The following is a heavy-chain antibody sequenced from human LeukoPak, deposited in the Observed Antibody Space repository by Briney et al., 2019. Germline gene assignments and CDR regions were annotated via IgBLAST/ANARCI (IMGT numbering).Heavy chain of an antibody. CDR3: TKDLSTSSTAYLQH. J-gene: IGHJ1*01. Sequence: GGSLRLSCAASGFTFSSYNMNWVRQAPGKGLEWVSSISSSSRYIYYADSVKGRFTISRDNAKNSLYLQMNSLRAEDTAVYYCTKDLSTSSTAYLQHWGQGTLVTVSS. V-gene: IGHV3-21*01. CDR1: GFTFSSYN. D-gene: IGHD6-6*01. CDR2: ISSSSRYI.